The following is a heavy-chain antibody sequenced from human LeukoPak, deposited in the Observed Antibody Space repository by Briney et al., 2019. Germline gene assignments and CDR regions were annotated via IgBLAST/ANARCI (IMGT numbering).Heavy chain of an antibody. Sequence: GGSLRLSCAASGFAFSDYYMSWIRQAPGKGLEWVSYISSSGSTRYYADSVKGRFTISRDNAKNSLYLQMNSLRAEDTAVYYCARYGREAYYYVYWGQGTLVTVSS. CDR3: ARYGREAYYYVY. D-gene: IGHD1-26*01. CDR1: GFAFSDYY. CDR2: ISSSGSTR. V-gene: IGHV3-11*01. J-gene: IGHJ4*02.